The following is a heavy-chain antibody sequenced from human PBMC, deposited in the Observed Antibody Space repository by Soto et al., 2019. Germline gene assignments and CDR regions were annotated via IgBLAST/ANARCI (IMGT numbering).Heavy chain of an antibody. CDR1: GYMFTYYY. J-gene: IGHJ4*02. Sequence: ASVKISCKASGYMFTYYYILWVRQGPGQGLEWMGIINPNSGTTTYAQSFQGRVTMTRDTSTSTVDMEQTSLKSDDTAVYYCATPTPLRGAMITNINFDFWGQGTPVTVSS. CDR2: INPNSGTT. D-gene: IGHD3-10*01. CDR3: ATPTPLRGAMITNINFDF. V-gene: IGHV1-46*01.